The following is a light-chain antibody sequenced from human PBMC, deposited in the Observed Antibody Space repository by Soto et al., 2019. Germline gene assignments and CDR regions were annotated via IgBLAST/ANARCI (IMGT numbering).Light chain of an antibody. CDR3: QSYDTSLSGGSV. J-gene: IGLJ1*01. Sequence: QSALTQSPSVSGAPGQRVSISCPGTSSNIGAVFDVHWYQQLPATAPKLLIYGNNNRPPGVPDRFSGSKSGTSASLAITGLQAEDEADYYCQSYDTSLSGGSVFGTGTKLTVL. CDR2: GNN. V-gene: IGLV1-40*01. CDR1: SSNIGAVFD.